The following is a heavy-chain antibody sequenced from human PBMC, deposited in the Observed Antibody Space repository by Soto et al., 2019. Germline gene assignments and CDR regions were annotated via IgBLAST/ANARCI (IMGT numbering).Heavy chain of an antibody. CDR2: IYYSGST. V-gene: IGHV4-59*08. CDR1: GGSISSYY. D-gene: IGHD2-8*01. J-gene: IGHJ4*02. Sequence: PSETLSLTCTVSGGSISSYYWSWIRQPPGKGLEWIGYIYYSGSTNYNPSLKSRVTISVDTSKNQFSLKLSSVTAADTAVYYCARQLMRLGSYYIDYWGQGTLVTVSS. CDR3: ARQLMRLGSYYIDY.